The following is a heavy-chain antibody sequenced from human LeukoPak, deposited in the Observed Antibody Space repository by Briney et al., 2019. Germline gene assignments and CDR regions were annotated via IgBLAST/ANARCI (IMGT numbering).Heavy chain of an antibody. CDR3: ARDGAGKVAVAGTLDY. J-gene: IGHJ4*02. Sequence: ASVKVSCKASGGTFSSYAISWVRQAPGQGLEWMGRIIPIFGIANYAQKFQGRVTITADKSTSTAYMELSSLRSEDTAVYYCARDGAGKVAVAGTLDYWGRGTLVTVSS. V-gene: IGHV1-69*04. CDR2: IIPIFGIA. CDR1: GGTFSSYA. D-gene: IGHD6-19*01.